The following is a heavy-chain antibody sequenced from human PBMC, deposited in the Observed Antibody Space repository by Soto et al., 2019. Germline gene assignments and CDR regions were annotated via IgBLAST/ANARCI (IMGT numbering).Heavy chain of an antibody. D-gene: IGHD3-3*01. J-gene: IGHJ5*02. CDR3: ARGDYDFWRQHFDP. CDR1: GGSISSGGYY. CDR2: IYYSGST. Sequence: PSETLSLTCTVSGGSISSGGYYWSWIRQHPGKGLEWIGYIYYSGSTYYNPSLKSRVTISVDTSKNQFSLKLSSVTAADTAVYYCARGDYDFWRQHFDPWGQETLVTVSS. V-gene: IGHV4-31*03.